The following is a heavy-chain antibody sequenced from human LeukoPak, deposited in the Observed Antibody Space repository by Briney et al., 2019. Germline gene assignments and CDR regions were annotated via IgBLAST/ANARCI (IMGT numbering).Heavy chain of an antibody. CDR1: GGSISSYY. J-gene: IGHJ6*02. CDR2: IYYSGST. V-gene: IGHV4-39*01. D-gene: IGHD3-10*01. CDR3: ASYMVRGVHVYYYYGMDV. Sequence: SETPSLTCTVSGGSISSYYWGWIPQPPGKGLEWIGSIYYSGSTYYNPSLKSRVTISVDTSKNQFSLKLSSVTAADTAVYYCASYMVRGVHVYYYYGMDVWGQGTTVTVSS.